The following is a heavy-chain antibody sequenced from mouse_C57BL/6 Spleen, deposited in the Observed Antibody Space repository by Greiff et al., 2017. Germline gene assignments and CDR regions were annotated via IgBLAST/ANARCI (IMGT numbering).Heavy chain of an antibody. CDR1: GFTFSSYT. J-gene: IGHJ3*01. V-gene: IGHV5-9*01. CDR2: ISGGGGNT. Sequence: EVKLVESGGGLVKPGGSLKLSCAASGFTFSSYTMSWVRQTPEKRLEWVATISGGGGNTYYPDSVKGRFTISRDNAKNTLYLQMSSLRSEDTALYYCARHLPGFAYWGQGTLVTVSA. D-gene: IGHD2-1*01. CDR3: ARHLPGFAY.